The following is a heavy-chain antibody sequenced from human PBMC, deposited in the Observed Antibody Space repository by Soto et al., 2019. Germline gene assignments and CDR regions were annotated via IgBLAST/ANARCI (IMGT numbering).Heavy chain of an antibody. J-gene: IGHJ6*02. CDR1: GFTFSSYA. V-gene: IGHV3-23*01. CDR2: ISGSAITT. D-gene: IGHD6-6*01. CDR3: AKVIAARGGMDV. Sequence: EVQLLDSGGGLVQPGGSLRLSCAASGFTFSSYAMSWVRQAPGKGLEWVSAISGSAITTYYADSVKGRFTISRDNSKNTVYLQMNRLRAEDPAIYYCAKVIAARGGMDVWGRGTTVTVSS.